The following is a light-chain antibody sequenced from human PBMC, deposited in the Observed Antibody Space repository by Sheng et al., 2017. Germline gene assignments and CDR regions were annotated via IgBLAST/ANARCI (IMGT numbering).Light chain of an antibody. CDR2: AAS. CDR1: QGISSY. CDR3: QQLNSYPMYT. Sequence: DIQLTQSPSFLSASVGDRVTITCRASQGISSYLAWYQQKPGKAPKLLIYAASTLQSGVPSRFSGSGSGTEFTLTISSLQPEDFATYYCQQLNSYPMYTFGQGTKLXIK. V-gene: IGKV1-9*01. J-gene: IGKJ2*01.